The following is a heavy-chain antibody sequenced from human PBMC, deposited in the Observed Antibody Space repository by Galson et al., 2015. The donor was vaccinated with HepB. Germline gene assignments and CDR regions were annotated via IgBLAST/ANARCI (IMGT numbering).Heavy chain of an antibody. CDR2: ISAYNGNT. CDR1: GYTFTSYG. CDR3: ARDQVATIYYYDSSGYYWDAFDI. Sequence: SVKVSCKASGYTFTSYGISWVRQAPGQGLEWMGWISAYNGNTNYAQKLQGRVTMTTDTSTSTAYMELRSLRSDDTAVYYCARDQVATIYYYDSSGYYWDAFDIWGQGTMVTVSS. V-gene: IGHV1-18*01. D-gene: IGHD3-22*01. J-gene: IGHJ3*02.